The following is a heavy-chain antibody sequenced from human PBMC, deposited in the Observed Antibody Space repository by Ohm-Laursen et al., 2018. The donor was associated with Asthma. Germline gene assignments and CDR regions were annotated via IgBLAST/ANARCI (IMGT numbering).Heavy chain of an antibody. CDR2: ISYDGSNK. CDR1: GFTFSSYC. D-gene: IGHD3-3*01. J-gene: IGHJ4*02. Sequence: SLRLSCTASGFTFSSYCMRWVRQAPGKGLEWVAVISYDGSNKYYADSVKGRFTVSRDDSKNTLYLQMNSLRPDDTAVYYCARDVMEWYLPAFDFWGQGTLVTVSS. CDR3: ARDVMEWYLPAFDF. V-gene: IGHV3-30*03.